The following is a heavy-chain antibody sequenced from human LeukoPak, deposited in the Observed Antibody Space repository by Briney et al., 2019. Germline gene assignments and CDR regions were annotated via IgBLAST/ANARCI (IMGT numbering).Heavy chain of an antibody. J-gene: IGHJ4*02. Sequence: GGSLRLSCAASGFTLSTYRMSWVRQAPGKGLEWVANIKQDGSEKYYVDSVKGRFTISRDNAKNSLSLQMNSLRAEDTAVYYCASRAHFWSGPGGWGQGTLVTVSS. CDR2: IKQDGSEK. CDR3: ASRAHFWSGPGG. V-gene: IGHV3-7*01. CDR1: GFTLSTYR. D-gene: IGHD3-3*02.